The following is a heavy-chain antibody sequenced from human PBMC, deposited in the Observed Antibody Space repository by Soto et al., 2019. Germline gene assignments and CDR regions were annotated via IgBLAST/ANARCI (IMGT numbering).Heavy chain of an antibody. CDR1: GGTFSSYA. Sequence: SVKVSCKASGGTFSSYAISWVRQAPGQGLEWMGGIIPIFGTANYAQKFQGRVTITADESTSTAYMELSSLRSEDTAVYYCARSINTSGYSYGYAYNYYGLDVWGQGTTVTVSS. V-gene: IGHV1-69*13. J-gene: IGHJ6*02. CDR3: ARSINTSGYSYGYAYNYYGLDV. D-gene: IGHD5-18*01. CDR2: IIPIFGTA.